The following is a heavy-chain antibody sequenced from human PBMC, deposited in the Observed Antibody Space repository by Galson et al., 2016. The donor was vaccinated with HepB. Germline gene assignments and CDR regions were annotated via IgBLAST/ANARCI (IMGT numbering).Heavy chain of an antibody. D-gene: IGHD3-16*01. V-gene: IGHV3-23*01. J-gene: IGHJ6*02. Sequence: SLRLSCAASGFTISNYGMSWVRQAPGKGLEGVSGISVSCDTTYYADSVKGRFTISRDNSKNTLYLQMNSLRAEDSAVYYCAKNLVPYSGNYFYAMDIWGLGTTVTVSS. CDR3: AKNLVPYSGNYFYAMDI. CDR1: GFTISNYG. CDR2: ISVSCDTT.